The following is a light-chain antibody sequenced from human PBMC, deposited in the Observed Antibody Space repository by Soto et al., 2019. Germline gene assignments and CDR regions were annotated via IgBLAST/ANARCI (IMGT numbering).Light chain of an antibody. V-gene: IGKV3-20*01. J-gene: IGKJ1*01. CDR2: GAS. Sequence: EIVMTQSPATLSLSPLEVATPACMASQSVSSYLAWYQQKPGQAPRLLIYGASNRATGIPDRFSGSGSGTDFTLTISRLETEDFAVYYCQQYGSSGTFGQGTKVDIK. CDR1: QSVSSY. CDR3: QQYGSSGT.